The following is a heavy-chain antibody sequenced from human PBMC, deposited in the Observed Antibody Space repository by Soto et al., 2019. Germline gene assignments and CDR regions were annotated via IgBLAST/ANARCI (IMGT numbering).Heavy chain of an antibody. CDR2: INPNSGGT. Sequence: ASVKVSCKASGYTFTGYYMHWVRQAPGQGLEWMGWINPNSGGTNYAQKFQGRVTMTRDTSISTAYMELSRLRSDNTAVYYCAREYAAAGTNWFDPWGQGTLVTVSS. CDR1: GYTFTGYY. CDR3: AREYAAAGTNWFDP. V-gene: IGHV1-2*02. J-gene: IGHJ5*02. D-gene: IGHD6-13*01.